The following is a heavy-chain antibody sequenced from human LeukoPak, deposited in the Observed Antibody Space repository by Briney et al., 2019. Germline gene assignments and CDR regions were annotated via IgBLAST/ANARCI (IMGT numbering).Heavy chain of an antibody. CDR1: GCTFSSYA. J-gene: IGHJ4*02. D-gene: IGHD2-2*01. V-gene: IGHV1-69*04. CDR2: IIPILGIA. Sequence: SVKVSCKASGCTFSSYAISWVRQAPGQGLEWMGRIIPILGIANYAQKFQGRVTITADKSTSTAYMELSSLRSEDTAVYYCARDTNLRPDYWGQGTLVTVSS. CDR3: ARDTNLRPDY.